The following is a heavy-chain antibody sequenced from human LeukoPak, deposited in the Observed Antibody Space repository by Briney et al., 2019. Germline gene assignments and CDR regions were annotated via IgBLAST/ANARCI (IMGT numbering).Heavy chain of an antibody. D-gene: IGHD1-1*01. Sequence: SETLSLTCTVSGGSISSYYWSWIRQPAGKGLEWIGRIYTSGSTNYNPPLKSRVTMSVDTSKNQFSLKLSSVTAADTAVYYCARSYYSRYNWKFWYYGMDVWGQGTTVTVSS. J-gene: IGHJ6*02. V-gene: IGHV4-4*07. CDR2: IYTSGST. CDR1: GGSISSYY. CDR3: ARSYYSRYNWKFWYYGMDV.